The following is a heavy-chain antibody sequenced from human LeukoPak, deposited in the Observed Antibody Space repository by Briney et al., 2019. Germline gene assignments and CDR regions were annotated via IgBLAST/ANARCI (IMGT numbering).Heavy chain of an antibody. CDR2: IYYSGST. CDR3: ARPLSDYYGSGGNWFDP. Sequence: SETLSLTCTVSGGSISSYYWGWIRQPPGKGLEWIGSIYYSGSTYYNPSLKSRVTISVDTSKNQFSLKLSSVTAADTAVYYCARPLSDYYGSGGNWFDPWGQGTLVTVSS. D-gene: IGHD3-10*01. CDR1: GGSISSYY. J-gene: IGHJ5*02. V-gene: IGHV4-39*01.